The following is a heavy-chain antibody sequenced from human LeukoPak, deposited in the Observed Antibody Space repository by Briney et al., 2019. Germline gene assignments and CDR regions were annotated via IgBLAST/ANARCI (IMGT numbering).Heavy chain of an antibody. CDR3: SRGLDSRKLGY. Sequence: SETLSLTCTVSGASFSSGDQYWNWIRQSPGKGLEGIGSIHPSGRVYNNPSLESRVTISIDTSKNQFSLNLNSVTAADTAVYFCSRGLDSRKLGYWGQGTLVTVSS. V-gene: IGHV4-31*03. J-gene: IGHJ4*02. CDR2: IHPSGRV. CDR1: GASFSSGDQY. D-gene: IGHD3-22*01.